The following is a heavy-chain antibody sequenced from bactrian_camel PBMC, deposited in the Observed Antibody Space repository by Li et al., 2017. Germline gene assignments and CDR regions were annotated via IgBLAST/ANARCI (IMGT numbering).Heavy chain of an antibody. J-gene: IGHJ6*01. D-gene: IGHD6*01. Sequence: VQLVESGGGLVQPGGSLRLSCSASGFAFDIYWMYWVRQAPGKGLEWVSRISNGGTTTAYSDAVKGRFTISRDRAKNTLTLQMDSLKPEDTAVYYCASVATVAKVRFGECSFGSWGQGTQVTVS. CDR3: ASVATVAKVRFGECSFGS. V-gene: IGHV3S1*01. CDR1: GFAFDIYW. CDR2: ISNGGTTT.